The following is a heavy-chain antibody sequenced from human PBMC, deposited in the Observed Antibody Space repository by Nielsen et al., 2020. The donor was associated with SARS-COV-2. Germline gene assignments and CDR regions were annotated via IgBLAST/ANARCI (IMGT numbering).Heavy chain of an antibody. V-gene: IGHV4-34*01. J-gene: IGHJ4*02. CDR1: GGSFSGYY. CDR3: ARGSVGEVISGQDY. D-gene: IGHD3-10*01. Sequence: SETLSLTCAVYGGSFSGYYWSWIRQPPGKGLEWIGEINHSGSTNYNPSLKSRVTISVDTSKNQFSLKLSSVTAADTAVYYCARGSVGEVISGQDYWGQGTLVTVSS. CDR2: INHSGST.